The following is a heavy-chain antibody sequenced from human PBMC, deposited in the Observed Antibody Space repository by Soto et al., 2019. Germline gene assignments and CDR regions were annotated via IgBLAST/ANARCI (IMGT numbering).Heavy chain of an antibody. Sequence: QVQLQESGPGLMKPSETLSLTCSVSGTSVSNYYWSWIRQSAGKGLEHIGRIYTSGSTSYNPSLKSRVTMSMDTSQTQIYLNLTSVTAADTAVYYCARGGIQLSYAFDYWGQGILVTVSS. J-gene: IGHJ4*02. CDR2: IYTSGST. CDR1: GTSVSNYY. CDR3: ARGGIQLSYAFDY. V-gene: IGHV4-4*07. D-gene: IGHD3-10*01.